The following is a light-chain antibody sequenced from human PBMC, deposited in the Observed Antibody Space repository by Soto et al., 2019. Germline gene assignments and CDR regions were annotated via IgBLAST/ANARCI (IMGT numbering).Light chain of an antibody. J-gene: IGKJ1*01. CDR3: HQYYSYPRT. CDR1: QNISDW. CDR2: AAS. V-gene: IGKV1-5*01. Sequence: DIQMTQSPSTLSASEGDRVTITCRASQNISDWLAWYQQKPGKAPKLLIYAASTLQSGVPSRFSGSGSGTDFTLTISCLQSEDFATYYCHQYYSYPRTFGQGTKVDIK.